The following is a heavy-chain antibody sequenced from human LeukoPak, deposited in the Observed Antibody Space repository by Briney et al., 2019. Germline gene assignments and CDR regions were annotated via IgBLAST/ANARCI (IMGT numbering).Heavy chain of an antibody. CDR3: ARQLGYCSSTSCYADKVDY. Sequence: PSETLSLTCSVSGGSVRTYYWGWIRQPPGKGLEWIGYMYYTGKTYSNPSLKSRVTISVDTSKNQFSLKVSSVTAADTAVYYCARQLGYCSSTSCYADKVDYWGQGTLVTVSS. V-gene: IGHV4-59*08. CDR2: MYYTGKT. CDR1: GGSVRTYY. J-gene: IGHJ4*02. D-gene: IGHD2-2*01.